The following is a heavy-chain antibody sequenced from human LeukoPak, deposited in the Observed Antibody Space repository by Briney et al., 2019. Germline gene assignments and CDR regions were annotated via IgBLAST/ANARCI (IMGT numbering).Heavy chain of an antibody. Sequence: GGSLRLSCAASGFTFRSYWMSWVRQAPGKGLEWVANIMQDGSEKYYVDSVKGRFTISRDNAKNSLYLLMNSLRAEDTAVYYCARVWNHAFDYWGQGTLVTVPS. CDR2: IMQDGSEK. V-gene: IGHV3-7*05. J-gene: IGHJ4*02. CDR1: GFTFRSYW. D-gene: IGHD1-14*01. CDR3: ARVWNHAFDY.